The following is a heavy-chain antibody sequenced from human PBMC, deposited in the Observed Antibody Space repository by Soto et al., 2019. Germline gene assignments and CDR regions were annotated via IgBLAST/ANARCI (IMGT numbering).Heavy chain of an antibody. CDR1: DTTHW. CDR2: IYPGDSDT. J-gene: IGHJ6*02. CDR3: ARLVNYYFGMDV. V-gene: IGHV5-51*01. Sequence: GESLKISCKASDTTHWIGWVRQKPGKGLEWMGIIYPGDSDTKYSPSFQGQVTISVDKSISTAYLHWSSLKASDTATYYCARLVNYYFGMDVCGLGTTVTVS.